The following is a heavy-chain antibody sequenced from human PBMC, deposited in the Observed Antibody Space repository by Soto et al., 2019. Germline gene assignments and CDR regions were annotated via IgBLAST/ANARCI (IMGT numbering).Heavy chain of an antibody. Sequence: QVQLQESGPGLVKPSETLSLTCTVSGGSISSYYWSWIRQPPGKGLEWIGYIYYSGSTNYNPSLKSRVTISVDTSKNQFSRKLSSVTAADTAVYYCARGLAATVWYWGQGTLVTVSS. CDR1: GGSISSYY. V-gene: IGHV4-59*01. D-gene: IGHD3-16*01. J-gene: IGHJ4*02. CDR2: IYYSGST. CDR3: ARGLAATVWY.